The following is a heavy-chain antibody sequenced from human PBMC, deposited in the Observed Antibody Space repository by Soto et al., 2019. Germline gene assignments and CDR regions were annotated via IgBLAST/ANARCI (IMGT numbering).Heavy chain of an antibody. Sequence: KVSCKASGYRFTSYWIGWVRQMPGKGLEWMAIIYPGDSDTRYCPSFEGQVTISADKSISTAYLQWSSLKASDTAMYYCARLLYGDGYPDSVLDYWGQGTLVTVSS. CDR3: ARLLYGDGYPDSVLDY. CDR2: IYPGDSDT. CDR1: GYRFTSYW. V-gene: IGHV5-51*01. D-gene: IGHD5-12*01. J-gene: IGHJ4*02.